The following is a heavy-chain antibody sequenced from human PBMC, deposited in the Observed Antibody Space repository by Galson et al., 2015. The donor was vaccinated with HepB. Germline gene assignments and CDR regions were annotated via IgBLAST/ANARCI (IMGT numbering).Heavy chain of an antibody. D-gene: IGHD5-12*01. CDR2: IRSKANGGTT. Sequence: SLRLSCAASGFTFGDYDMSWFRQAPGKGLEWVGFIRSKANGGTTEYVASVKGRFTISRDDSKSIAYLQMTRLKMEDTAVYYCSGDRKGGYGPFDYWGQGTLVTVSS. V-gene: IGHV3-49*03. CDR1: GFTFGDYD. J-gene: IGHJ4*02. CDR3: SGDRKGGYGPFDY.